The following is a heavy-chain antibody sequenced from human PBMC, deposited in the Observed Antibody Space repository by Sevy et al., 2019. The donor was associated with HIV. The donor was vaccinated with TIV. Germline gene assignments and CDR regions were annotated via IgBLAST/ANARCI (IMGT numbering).Heavy chain of an antibody. D-gene: IGHD3-9*01. V-gene: IGHV3-30*18. CDR1: GIIFTSSG. CDR2: ISYHGRGK. CDR3: AKDFTGYNGMDV. J-gene: IGHJ6*02. Sequence: GGSLRLSCVVSGIIFTSSGMHWVRQAPGKGLEWVAVISYHGRGKFYADSVKGRFTISRDNSKNILYLQMNGLRIEDTAVYYCAKDFTGYNGMDVWGQGTMVTVSS.